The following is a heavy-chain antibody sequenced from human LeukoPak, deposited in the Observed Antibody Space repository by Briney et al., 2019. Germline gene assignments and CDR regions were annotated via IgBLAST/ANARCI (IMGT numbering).Heavy chain of an antibody. CDR1: GFTVGSNY. CDR2: IYSGGST. J-gene: IGHJ6*02. CDR3: ARGAVAVAGTYYYYYGMDV. D-gene: IGHD6-19*01. V-gene: IGHV3-53*01. Sequence: GGSLRLSCAASGFTVGSNYMSWVRQAPGKGLEWVSVIYSGGSTYYADSVKGRFTISRDNSKNTLYLQMNSLRAEDTAVYYCARGAVAVAGTYYYYYGMDVWGQGTTVTVSS.